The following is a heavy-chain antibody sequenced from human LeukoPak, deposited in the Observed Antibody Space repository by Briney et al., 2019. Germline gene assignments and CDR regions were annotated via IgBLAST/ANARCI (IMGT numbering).Heavy chain of an antibody. CDR3: ARDSSSSWWAKRGNWFDP. CDR2: IIPIFGTV. V-gene: IGHV1-69*13. D-gene: IGHD6-6*01. J-gene: IGHJ5*02. CDR1: GGTFSSYA. Sequence: GASVKVSCKASGGTFSSYAISWVRQAPGQGLEWMGGIIPIFGTVNYAQKFQGRVTVTADESTSTAYMELSSLRSEDTAVYYCARDSSSSWWAKRGNWFDPWGQGTLVTVSS.